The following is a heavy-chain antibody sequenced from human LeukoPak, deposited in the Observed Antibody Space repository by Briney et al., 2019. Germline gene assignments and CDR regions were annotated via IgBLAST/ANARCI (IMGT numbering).Heavy chain of an antibody. J-gene: IGHJ4*02. D-gene: IGHD1-26*01. CDR1: GFAFSSYS. Sequence: GGSLRLSCAASGFAFSSYSMNWVRQAPGKGLEWVSSISTITSYIYYADSVKGRFTISRDNAKNSLYLQMNSLRAEDTAVYYCARGYSGSYVDYWGQGTLVTVSS. V-gene: IGHV3-21*01. CDR2: ISTITSYI. CDR3: ARGYSGSYVDY.